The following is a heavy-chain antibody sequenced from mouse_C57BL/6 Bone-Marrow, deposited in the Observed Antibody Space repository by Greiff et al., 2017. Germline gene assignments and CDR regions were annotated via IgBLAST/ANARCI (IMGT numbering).Heavy chain of an antibody. CDR1: GYTFTGYW. V-gene: IGHV1-9*01. D-gene: IGHD2-5*01. Sequence: VQLQQSGAELMKPGASVTLSCKATGYTFTGYWIEWVKQRPGNGLEWIGEILPGSGSTNYNGKFKGKATFPADTFSNTAYMQLSSLTTEVSASDYCARGPYSNFFFDYWGKGTTLTVAS. CDR2: ILPGSGST. J-gene: IGHJ2*01. CDR3: ARGPYSNFFFDY.